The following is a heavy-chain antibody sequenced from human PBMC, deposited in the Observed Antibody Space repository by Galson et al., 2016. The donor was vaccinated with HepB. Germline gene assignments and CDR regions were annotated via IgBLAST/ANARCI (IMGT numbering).Heavy chain of an antibody. CDR1: GFTFSSYA. CDR3: AKDTRGYSSD. D-gene: IGHD3-22*01. J-gene: IGHJ4*02. Sequence: SLRLSCAASGFTFSSYAMSWVRQAPGKGLEWVSLITGGGSPTRYADSVKGRFTISRDNSKSTLYLQMNSLTGEDTAVYYCAKDTRGYSSDWGQGTLVTVSP. V-gene: IGHV3-23*01. CDR2: ITGGGSPT.